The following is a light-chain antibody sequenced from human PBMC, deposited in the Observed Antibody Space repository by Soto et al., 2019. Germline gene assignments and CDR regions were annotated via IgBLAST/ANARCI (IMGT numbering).Light chain of an antibody. V-gene: IGLV2-11*01. Sequence: QSVLTQPRSVSVSPGQSVTSSCTGTSSDVGAYNYVSWYQQHPGKAPKFMIYDVSKRPSGVPDRFSGSKSGNTASLTISGLQAEDEADYYCCSYAGTYSYVFGTGTKVTVL. CDR2: DVS. CDR1: SSDVGAYNY. CDR3: CSYAGTYSYV. J-gene: IGLJ1*01.